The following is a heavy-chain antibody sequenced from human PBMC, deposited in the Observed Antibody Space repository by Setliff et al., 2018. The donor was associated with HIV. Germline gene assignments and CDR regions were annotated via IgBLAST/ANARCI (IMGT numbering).Heavy chain of an antibody. Sequence: ASVKVSCKASGYTFTNFYMHWVRRAPGQGLEWMGIIYPAGVNTRYAQRFQGRVSRTRDTSTSTVYMELSSLRSEDTAVYYCARGHASNDYGVSFWGQGTMVTVSS. CDR2: IYPAGVNT. D-gene: IGHD4-17*01. CDR1: GYTFTNFY. J-gene: IGHJ3*01. V-gene: IGHV1-46*01. CDR3: ARGHASNDYGVSF.